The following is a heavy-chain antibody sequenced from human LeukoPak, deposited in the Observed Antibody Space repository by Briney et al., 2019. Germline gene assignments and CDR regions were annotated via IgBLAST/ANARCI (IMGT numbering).Heavy chain of an antibody. CDR1: GLTFSSYS. CDR2: ISSSSSYT. V-gene: IGHV3-21*01. J-gene: IGHJ3*02. Sequence: GGSLRLSCAASGLTFSSYSMNWVRPAPGKGLEWVSSISSSSSYTYYADSVKGRFTISRDNAKNSLYLQMNSLRAEDTAVYYCARDYDSSGYYYLHGAFDIWGQGTMVTVSS. CDR3: ARDYDSSGYYYLHGAFDI. D-gene: IGHD3-22*01.